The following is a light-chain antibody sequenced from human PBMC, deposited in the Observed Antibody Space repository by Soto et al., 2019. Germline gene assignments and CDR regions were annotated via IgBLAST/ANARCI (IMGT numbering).Light chain of an antibody. CDR1: QSISSY. V-gene: IGKV1-39*01. CDR2: AAS. Sequence: DIQMTQSPSSLSASVGDRVTITCRASQSISSYLNWYQQKPGKAPKLLIYAASSLQSGVPSRFSGSGSGTDFTLTISSLQPEDFATYYCQQSDSSQFTFGPGNKVDIK. J-gene: IGKJ3*01. CDR3: QQSDSSQFT.